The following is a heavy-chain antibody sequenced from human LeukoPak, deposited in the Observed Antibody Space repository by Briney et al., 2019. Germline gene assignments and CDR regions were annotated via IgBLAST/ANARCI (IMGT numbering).Heavy chain of an antibody. J-gene: IGHJ5*02. CDR1: GYTFTSYY. CDR3: ARDGYNIGWFDP. CDR2: INPSGGST. D-gene: IGHD5-24*01. Sequence: GASVKVSCKASGYTFTSYYMHWVRQAPGQGLEWMGIINPSGGSTSYAQKFQGRVTMTRDTSTSTVYMELSSLRSGDTAVYYCARDGYNIGWFDPWGQGTLVTVSS. V-gene: IGHV1-46*01.